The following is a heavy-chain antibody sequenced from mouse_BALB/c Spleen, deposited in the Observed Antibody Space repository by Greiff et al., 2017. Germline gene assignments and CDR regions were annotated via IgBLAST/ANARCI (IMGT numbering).Heavy chain of an antibody. CDR2: ISYDGSN. J-gene: IGHJ4*01. CDR3: ARVYYGSSYYAMDY. V-gene: IGHV3-6*02. CDR1: GYSITSGYY. Sequence: ESGPGLVKPSQSLSLTCSVTGYSITSGYYWNWIRQFPGNKLEWMGYISYDGSNNYNPSLKNRISITRDTSKNQFFLKLNSVTTEDTATYYCARVYYGSSYYAMDYWGQGTSVTVSS. D-gene: IGHD1-1*01.